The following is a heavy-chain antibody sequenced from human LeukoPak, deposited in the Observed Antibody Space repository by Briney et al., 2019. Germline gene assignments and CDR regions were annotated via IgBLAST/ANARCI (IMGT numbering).Heavy chain of an antibody. J-gene: IGHJ4*02. D-gene: IGHD2-21*02. V-gene: IGHV3-23*01. CDR2: ISGSGGST. CDR3: AKVEAYCGGDCHSGSLDY. CDR1: GLTFSSYA. Sequence: GGSLRLSCAASGLTFSSYAISWVRQAPGKGLEWVSAISGSGGSTYYADSVKGRFTISRDNSKNTLYLQMNSLRADDTAVYYCAKVEAYCGGDCHSGSLDYWGQGTLVTVSS.